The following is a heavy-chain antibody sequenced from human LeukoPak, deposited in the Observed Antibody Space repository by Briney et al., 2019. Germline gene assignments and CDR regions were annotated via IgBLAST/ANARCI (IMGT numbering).Heavy chain of an antibody. CDR1: GGTFSSYT. CDR2: IIPILGIA. D-gene: IGHD6-19*01. Sequence: GSSVKVPCKASGGTFSSYTISWVRQAPGQGLEWMGRIIPILGIANYAQKFQGRVTITADKSTSTAYMELSSLRSEDTAVYYCAPVAVAGTFDGMDVWGQGTTVTVSS. J-gene: IGHJ6*02. CDR3: APVAVAGTFDGMDV. V-gene: IGHV1-69*02.